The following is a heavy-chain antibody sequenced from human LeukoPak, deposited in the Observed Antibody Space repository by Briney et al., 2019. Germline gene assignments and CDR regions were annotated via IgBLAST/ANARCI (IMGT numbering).Heavy chain of an antibody. Sequence: PGGSLRLSCAASGFTFSTYSMNWVRQAPGKGLEWVSSISISSNKIYYADSVKGRFTISRDNAKNSLYLQMNSLRADDTAVYYCARGHHQYDFWSGYPSDFDYWGQGTLVTVSS. CDR3: ARGHHQYDFWSGYPSDFDY. D-gene: IGHD3-3*01. V-gene: IGHV3-21*01. CDR1: GFTFSTYS. CDR2: ISISSNKI. J-gene: IGHJ4*02.